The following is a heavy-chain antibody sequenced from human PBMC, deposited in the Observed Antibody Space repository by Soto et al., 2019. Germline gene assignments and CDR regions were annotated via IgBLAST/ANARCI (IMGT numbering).Heavy chain of an antibody. V-gene: IGHV3-30-3*01. Sequence: GGSLRLSCAASGFTFSSYAMHLVRQAPGKGLEWVAVISYDGSNKYYADSVKGRFTISRDNSKNTLYLQMNSLRAEDTAVYYCAGLDSSGWNFDYWGQGTPVTVSS. CDR3: AGLDSSGWNFDY. CDR1: GFTFSSYA. D-gene: IGHD6-19*01. CDR2: ISYDGSNK. J-gene: IGHJ4*02.